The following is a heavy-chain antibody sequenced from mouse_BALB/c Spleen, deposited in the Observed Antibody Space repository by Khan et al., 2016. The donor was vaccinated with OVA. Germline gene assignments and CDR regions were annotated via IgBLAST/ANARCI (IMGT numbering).Heavy chain of an antibody. CDR1: GYSITSGSG. J-gene: IGHJ2*01. Sequence: EVQLQESGPGLVKPSQSLSLTCPVTGYSITSGSGWNWIRQFPGNKLEWMGYISYSGSPNYNPSLKSRISITRDTSKNQFFLQLNSVTTEDTATYYCARTARIKYWGQGTTLTVSS. V-gene: IGHV3-2*02. CDR2: ISYSGSP. D-gene: IGHD1-2*01. CDR3: ARTARIKY.